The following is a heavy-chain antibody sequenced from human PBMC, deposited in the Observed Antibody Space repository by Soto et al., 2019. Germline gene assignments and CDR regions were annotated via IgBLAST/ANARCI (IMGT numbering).Heavy chain of an antibody. V-gene: IGHV4-59*01. Sequence: SETLSLTCTVSGGSLGSYFWSWIRQPPGQGLEWLGFFYHGGSTDYNPSLKSRVTISGDKSNNQVSLNLRSVTAADTAVYYCARGSYGNYLWGRGPMMTV. J-gene: IGHJ4*02. D-gene: IGHD1-7*01. CDR1: GGSLGSYF. CDR2: FYHGGST. CDR3: ARGSYGNYL.